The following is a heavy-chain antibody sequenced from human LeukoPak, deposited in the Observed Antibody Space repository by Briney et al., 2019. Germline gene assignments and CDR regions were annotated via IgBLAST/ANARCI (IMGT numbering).Heavy chain of an antibody. CDR2: IYYSGSA. V-gene: IGHV4-39*01. CDR1: GGSISSYY. D-gene: IGHD3-3*01. CDR3: ARGSQVDDFWSGYRAPLDY. Sequence: SETLSLTCTVYGGSISSYYWSWIRQPPGKGLEWIGTIYYSGSAYYNPSLKTQVTISVDTSKNQFSLKLSSVTAADTAVYFCARGSQVDDFWSGYRAPLDYWGQGTLVTVSS. J-gene: IGHJ4*02.